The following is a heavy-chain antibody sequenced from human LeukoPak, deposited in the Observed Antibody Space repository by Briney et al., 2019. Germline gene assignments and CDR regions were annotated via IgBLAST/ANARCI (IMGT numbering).Heavy chain of an antibody. D-gene: IGHD6-19*01. CDR3: ARVHRQWLVEGGYYFDY. V-gene: IGHV3-11*01. Sequence: GGSLRLSCAASGFTFSDYYMSWIRQAPGKGLEWVPYISSSGSTTYYADSVKGRFTISRDNAKNSLYLQMNSLRAEDTAVYYCARVHRQWLVEGGYYFDYWGQGTLVTVSS. J-gene: IGHJ4*02. CDR2: ISSSGSTT. CDR1: GFTFSDYY.